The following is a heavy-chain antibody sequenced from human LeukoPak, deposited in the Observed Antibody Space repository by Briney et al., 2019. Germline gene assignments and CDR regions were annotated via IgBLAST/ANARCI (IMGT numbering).Heavy chain of an antibody. CDR3: AKAKYGTHYYFDY. V-gene: IGHV3-9*01. CDR2: ISWNSGSI. Sequence: GRSLRLSCAASGFTFDDYAMHWVRQAPGKGLEWVSGISWNSGSIGYADSVKSRFTISRDNAKNSLYLQMNSLRAEDTALYYCAKAKYGTHYYFDYWGQGTLVTVSS. J-gene: IGHJ4*02. D-gene: IGHD2/OR15-2a*01. CDR1: GFTFDDYA.